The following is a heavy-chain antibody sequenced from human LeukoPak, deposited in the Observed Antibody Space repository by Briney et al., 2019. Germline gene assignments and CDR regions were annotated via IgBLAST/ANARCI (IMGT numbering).Heavy chain of an antibody. CDR2: IIPIFGTA. V-gene: IGHV1-69*05. D-gene: IGHD3-22*01. J-gene: IGHJ4*02. Sequence: VASVKVSCKASGGTFSSYAISWVRQAPGQGLEWMGGIIPIFGTANYAQKFQGRVTITTDESTSTAYMELSSLRSKDTAVYYCASGDYYDSSGYYYGYFDYWGQGTLVTVSS. CDR3: ASGDYYDSSGYYYGYFDY. CDR1: GGTFSSYA.